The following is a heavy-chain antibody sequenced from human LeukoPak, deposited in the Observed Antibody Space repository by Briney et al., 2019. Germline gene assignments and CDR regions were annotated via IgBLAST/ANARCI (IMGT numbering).Heavy chain of an antibody. CDR1: GFTFSSYA. V-gene: IGHV3-23*01. D-gene: IGHD3-22*01. J-gene: IGHJ4*02. Sequence: PGGSLRLSCAASGFTFSSYAMSWVRQAPGKGLEWVPGISGSGDNTYYADSVKGRFTISRDNSKNTLYVQVNSLGTEDTAAYYCAKGSYYGSSGSFYYDYWGQGTLVTVSS. CDR2: ISGSGDNT. CDR3: AKGSYYGSSGSFYYDY.